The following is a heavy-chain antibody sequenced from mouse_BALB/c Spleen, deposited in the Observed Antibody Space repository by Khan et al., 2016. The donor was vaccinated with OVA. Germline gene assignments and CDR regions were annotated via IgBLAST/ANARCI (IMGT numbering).Heavy chain of an antibody. V-gene: IGHV2-9*02. CDR1: GFSLTSYG. Sequence: VQLQESGPGLVAPSQSLSITCTVSGFSLTSYGIHWVRQPPGKGLEWLGIIWAGGSTNYNSALMSRLSISKDNSRSQVFLKMNSLQTDDTAMYVCARNRESDYFDYWGQGTTLTVSS. CDR2: IWAGGST. CDR3: ARNRESDYFDY. J-gene: IGHJ2*01.